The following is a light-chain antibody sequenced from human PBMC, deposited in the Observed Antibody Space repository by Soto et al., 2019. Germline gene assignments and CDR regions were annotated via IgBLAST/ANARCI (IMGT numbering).Light chain of an antibody. V-gene: IGKV3-15*01. Sequence: EKVMTQSPATLSVSPGESATLSCRASQSVNRNLAWYQQKPGQTPRLLIYGASTRAAGVPVRFSGSGSGTDFNLTISSLQSEDFAIYYCQQRSIRPLMYTFGQGTRLEIK. CDR2: GAS. J-gene: IGKJ5*01. CDR3: QQRSIRPLMYT. CDR1: QSVNRN.